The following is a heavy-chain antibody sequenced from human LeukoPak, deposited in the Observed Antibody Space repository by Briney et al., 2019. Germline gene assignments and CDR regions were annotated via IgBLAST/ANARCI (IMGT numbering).Heavy chain of an antibody. D-gene: IGHD5-24*01. CDR1: GYIFTNYC. V-gene: IGHV5-51*01. J-gene: IGHJ5*02. CDR2: IYPADSDT. Sequence: GESLKISCKGPGYIFTNYCIVWVRQMPGKGLEWMGIIYPADSDTRYSPSFQGQVSISVDKSINTAYLQWTSLKASDTAMYYCARTDYNFWFDPWGQGALVTVSS. CDR3: ARTDYNFWFDP.